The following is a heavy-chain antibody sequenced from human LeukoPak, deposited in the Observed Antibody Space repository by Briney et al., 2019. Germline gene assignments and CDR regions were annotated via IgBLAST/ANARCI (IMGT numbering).Heavy chain of an antibody. CDR2: MNPNSGNT. J-gene: IGHJ3*02. CDR3: ARGNVWYHDFWSGYRGAFDI. V-gene: IGHV1-8*01. D-gene: IGHD3-3*01. Sequence: ASVKVSCKASGYTFTSYDINWVRQATGQGLEWMGWMNPNSGNTGYAQKFQGRVTITRNTSISTAYMELSSLRSEDTAVYYCARGNVWYHDFWSGYRGAFDIWGQGTMVTVSS. CDR1: GYTFTSYD.